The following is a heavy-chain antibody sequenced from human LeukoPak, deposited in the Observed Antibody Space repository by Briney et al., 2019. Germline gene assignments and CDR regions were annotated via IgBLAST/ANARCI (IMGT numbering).Heavy chain of an antibody. CDR3: ARKGVGATWDLAFDI. D-gene: IGHD1-26*01. V-gene: IGHV1-46*01. CDR2: INPSGGST. CDR1: GYTFTSYY. Sequence: ASVKVSCKASGYTFTSYYMHWVRQAPGQRLEWMGIINPSGGSTSYAQKFQGRVTMTRDTSTSTVYMELSSLRSEDTAVYYCARKGVGATWDLAFDIWGQGTMVTVSS. J-gene: IGHJ3*02.